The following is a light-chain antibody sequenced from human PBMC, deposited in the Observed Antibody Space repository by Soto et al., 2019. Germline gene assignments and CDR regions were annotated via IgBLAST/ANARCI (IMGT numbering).Light chain of an antibody. CDR3: QQYGSSPRT. V-gene: IGKV3-15*01. J-gene: IGKJ5*01. Sequence: EIVMTQSTATLPVSPGERATLSCRASQSVSNNLAWYQQKPGQAPRLLIYGASTRATGIPARFSGSGSGTDFTLTISRLEPEDFAVYYCQQYGSSPRTFGQGTRLEIK. CDR2: GAS. CDR1: QSVSNN.